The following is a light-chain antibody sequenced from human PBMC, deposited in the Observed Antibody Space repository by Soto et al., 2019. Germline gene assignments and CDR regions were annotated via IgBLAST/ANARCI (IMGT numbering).Light chain of an antibody. CDR2: SAS. Sequence: EIVMTQSPVTLSVSPGERATLSCRASQNISRSLAWYQQKPGQTPRLLIYSASIRAAATPARFSGSGAGTNFSLTISSLQSEHFAVYYCQQYNNWPRTFGQGTKVDI. CDR3: QQYNNWPRT. J-gene: IGKJ1*01. V-gene: IGKV3-15*01. CDR1: QNISRS.